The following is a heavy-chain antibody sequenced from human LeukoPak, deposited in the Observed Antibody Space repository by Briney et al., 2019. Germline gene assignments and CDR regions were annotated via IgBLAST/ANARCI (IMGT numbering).Heavy chain of an antibody. J-gene: IGHJ4*02. V-gene: IGHV3-7*05. CDR2: IKHDGSEK. Sequence: PGGSLRLSCAASGFTFSSYWMSRVRQAPGKGLEWVANIKHDGSEKYYVDSVKGRFTISRDNARNSLYLQMNSLRAEDTAVYWAVAGTTYWGQGTLVTVSS. CDR3: VAGTTY. D-gene: IGHD6-19*01. CDR1: GFTFSSYW.